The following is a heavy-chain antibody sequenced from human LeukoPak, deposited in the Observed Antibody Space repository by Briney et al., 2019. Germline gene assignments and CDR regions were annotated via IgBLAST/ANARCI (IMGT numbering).Heavy chain of an antibody. CDR2: IYYSGST. CDR3: ARGGYCGDDCFFYY. CDR1: GGSISSYY. V-gene: IGHV4-59*08. J-gene: IGHJ4*02. Sequence: PSETLSLTCTVSGGSISSYYWSWIRQPPGKGLEWIGYIYYSGSTNYNPSLKSRVTISVDTSKSQFSLKLTSVTAADTAVYYCARGGYCGDDCFFYYWGQGTLVTVSS. D-gene: IGHD2-21*02.